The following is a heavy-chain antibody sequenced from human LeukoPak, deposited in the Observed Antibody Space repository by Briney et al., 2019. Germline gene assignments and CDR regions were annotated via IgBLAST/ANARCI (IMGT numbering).Heavy chain of an antibody. Sequence: SETLSLTCAVYGGSFSGYYWSWIRQPPGKGLEWIGEINHSGSTNYNPSLKSRVTISVDTSKNRPSLKLSSVTAADTAVYYCARVFAARPRFDPWGQGTLVTVSS. CDR1: GGSFSGYY. CDR2: INHSGST. CDR3: ARVFAARPRFDP. D-gene: IGHD6-6*01. V-gene: IGHV4-34*01. J-gene: IGHJ5*02.